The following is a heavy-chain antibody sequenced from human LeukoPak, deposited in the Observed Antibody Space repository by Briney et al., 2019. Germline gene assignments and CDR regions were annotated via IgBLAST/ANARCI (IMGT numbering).Heavy chain of an antibody. Sequence: SVKVSCKASGGTFSSYGISGVRQATGQGLEWMGRIIPVFGTPNYAQKFQGRVTISTDESTSTVYMQLNTLKSEDTAVYYWARGPQLIRDWFDPWGPGTLVTVSS. J-gene: IGHJ5*02. V-gene: IGHV1-69*05. CDR1: GGTFSSYG. D-gene: IGHD3-22*01. CDR3: ARGPQLIRDWFDP. CDR2: IIPVFGTP.